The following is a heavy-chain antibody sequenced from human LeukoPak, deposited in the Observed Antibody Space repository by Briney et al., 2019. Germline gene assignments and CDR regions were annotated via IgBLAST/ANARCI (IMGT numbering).Heavy chain of an antibody. V-gene: IGHV3-48*04. Sequence: PGGSLRLSCAASGFTFSNYAMSWVRQAPGKGLEWVSYISSSSSTIYYADSVKGRFTISRDNAKNSLYLQMNSLRAEDTAVYYCARDRGGDMIVVVPFDIWGQGTMVTVSS. CDR3: ARDRGGDMIVVVPFDI. CDR1: GFTFSNYA. CDR2: ISSSSSTI. J-gene: IGHJ3*02. D-gene: IGHD3-22*01.